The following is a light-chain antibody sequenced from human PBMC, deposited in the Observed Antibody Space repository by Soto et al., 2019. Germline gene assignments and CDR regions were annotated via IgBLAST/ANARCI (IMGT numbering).Light chain of an antibody. CDR3: QQYYSFPWT. CDR1: QGISSW. Sequence: DIPLTQSQSSVSASVGVRGTITYRASQGISSWLALYQQKPGKAPKLLIYAASTLQSGVPSRFSGSGSGTDFTLTISCLQSEDFATYYCQQYYSFPWTFGQGTKVDIK. CDR2: AAS. V-gene: IGKV1-12*01. J-gene: IGKJ1*01.